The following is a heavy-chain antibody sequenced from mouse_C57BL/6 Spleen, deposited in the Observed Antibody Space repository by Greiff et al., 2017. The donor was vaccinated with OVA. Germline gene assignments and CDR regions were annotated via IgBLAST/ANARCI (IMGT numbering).Heavy chain of an antibody. D-gene: IGHD2-5*01. Sequence: VQLKQSGPGLVKPSQSLSLTCSVTGYSITSGYYWNWIRQFPGNKLEWMGYISYDGSNNYNPSLKNRISITRDTSKNQFFLKLNSVTTEDTATYYCAIEDSNYWYFDVWGTGTTVTVSS. CDR3: AIEDSNYWYFDV. V-gene: IGHV3-6*01. CDR1: GYSITSGYY. J-gene: IGHJ1*03. CDR2: ISYDGSN.